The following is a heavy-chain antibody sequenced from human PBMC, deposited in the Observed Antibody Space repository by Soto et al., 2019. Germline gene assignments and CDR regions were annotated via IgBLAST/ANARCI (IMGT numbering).Heavy chain of an antibody. CDR2: FDVTQRKT. Sequence: ASVKVSCKVSGARLTEVSLQWVRQGPGGRLQWMGGFDVTQRKTVYAQDFQGRVTMTDDTSANTANMQLSGLRSEDTAVYYCAVAGYWTWGQGALVTVSS. D-gene: IGHD2-8*02. CDR1: GARLTEVS. J-gene: IGHJ4*02. CDR3: AVAGYWT. V-gene: IGHV1-24*01.